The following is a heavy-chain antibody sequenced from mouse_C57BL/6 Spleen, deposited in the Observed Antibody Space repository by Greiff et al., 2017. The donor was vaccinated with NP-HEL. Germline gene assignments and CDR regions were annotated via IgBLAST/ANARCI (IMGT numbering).Heavy chain of an antibody. V-gene: IGHV1-59*01. CDR2: IDPSDSYT. D-gene: IGHD1-1*01. CDR3: VRWGTTVVATGGFDY. Sequence: VQLQQSGAELVRPGTSVKLSCKASGYTFTSYWMHWVKQRPGQGLEWIGVIDPSDSYTNYNQKFKGKATLTVDTSSSTAYMQLSSLTSEDAAVSYCVRWGTTVVATGGFDYWGQGTTLTVSS. CDR1: GYTFTSYW. J-gene: IGHJ2*01.